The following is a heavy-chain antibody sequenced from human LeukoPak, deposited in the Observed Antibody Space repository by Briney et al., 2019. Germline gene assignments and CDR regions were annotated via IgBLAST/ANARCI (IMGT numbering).Heavy chain of an antibody. D-gene: IGHD6-6*01. CDR2: IYYSGST. J-gene: IGHJ4*02. CDR3: ATGIAARPGSLDY. V-gene: IGHV4-31*03. CDR1: GGSISSGGYY. Sequence: PSETLSLTCTVSGGSISSGGYYWSWIRQRPGKGLEWIGYIYYSGSTYYNPSLKSRVTISVDTSKNQFSLKLSSVTAADTAVYYCATGIAARPGSLDYWGQGTLVTVSS.